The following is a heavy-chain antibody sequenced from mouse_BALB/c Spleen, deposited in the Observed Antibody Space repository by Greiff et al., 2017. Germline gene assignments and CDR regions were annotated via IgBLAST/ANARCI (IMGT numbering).Heavy chain of an antibody. CDR1: VYEFPSHD. CDR2: INSDGRST. V-gene: IGHV5-2*01. CDR3: ERHCGVYYFDY. J-gene: IGHJ2*01. Sequence: DVMLVESGAGLVQPGQSLKLSCASNVYEFPSHDMSWVRKTPEKRLELVAAINSDGRSTYYPDTKDRRFIIYRDSTKKTMYLQMSSLRSENKALYYCERHCGVYYFDYWGQGATHTVS.